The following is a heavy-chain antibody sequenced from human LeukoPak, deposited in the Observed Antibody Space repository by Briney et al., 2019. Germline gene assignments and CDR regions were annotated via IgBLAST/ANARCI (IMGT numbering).Heavy chain of an antibody. V-gene: IGHV3-48*02. D-gene: IGHD1-26*01. CDR1: GFTFSSYS. CDR3: ARDRANSGSYYWDY. J-gene: IGHJ4*02. Sequence: GGSLRLSCAASGFTFSSYSMNWVRQAPGKGLEWVSYISSISSTIYYADSVKGRFTISRDNAKNSLYLQMNSLRDEDTAVYYCARDRANSGSYYWDYWGQGTLVTVSS. CDR2: ISSISSTI.